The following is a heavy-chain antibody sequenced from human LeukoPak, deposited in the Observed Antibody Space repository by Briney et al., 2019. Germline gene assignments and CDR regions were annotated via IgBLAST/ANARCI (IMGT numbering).Heavy chain of an antibody. CDR2: INPNSGGT. V-gene: IGHV1-2*02. CDR3: ARERGQQLVFIRFDP. Sequence: ASVKVSCKASGYTFTGYYMHWVRQAPGQGLEWMGWINPNSGGTNYAQKFQGRVTMTGDTSISTAYMELSRLRSDDTAVYYCARERGQQLVFIRFDPWGQGTLVTVSS. J-gene: IGHJ5*02. D-gene: IGHD6-13*01. CDR1: GYTFTGYY.